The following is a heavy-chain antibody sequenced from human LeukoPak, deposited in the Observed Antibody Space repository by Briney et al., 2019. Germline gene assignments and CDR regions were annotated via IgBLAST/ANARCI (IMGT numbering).Heavy chain of an antibody. CDR1: GFTFGDYA. V-gene: IGHV3-49*04. J-gene: IGHJ4*02. CDR2: IRSKAYGGTT. Sequence: SGGSLRLSCTASGFTFGDYAMSWVRQAPGKGLEWVGFIRSKAYGGTTEYAASVKGRFTISRDDSKSIAYLQMNSLKTEDTAVYYCTSGEWELLVDYWGQGTLVTVSS. CDR3: TSGEWELLVDY. D-gene: IGHD1-26*01.